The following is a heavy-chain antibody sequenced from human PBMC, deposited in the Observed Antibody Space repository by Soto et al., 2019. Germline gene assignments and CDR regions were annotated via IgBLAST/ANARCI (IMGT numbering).Heavy chain of an antibody. CDR1: GFSLTTSDVG. V-gene: IGHV2-5*02. J-gene: IGHJ4*02. CDR3: AHSRYSRSSFDY. Sequence: VSGPTLVHPTQTLTLTCTFSGFSLTTSDVGVGWIRQPPGKALEWLALIYWDDDKRYSPSLKSRLTITKDTSKNQVVLTMTNMDPVDTATYYCAHSRYSRSSFDYWGQGTLVTVSS. CDR2: IYWDDDK. D-gene: IGHD6-6*01.